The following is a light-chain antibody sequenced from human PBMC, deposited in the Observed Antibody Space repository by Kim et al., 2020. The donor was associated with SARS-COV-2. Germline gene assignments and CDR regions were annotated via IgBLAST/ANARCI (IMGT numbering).Light chain of an antibody. Sequence: GQSITISCTGTSSDVVTVNYVSWYQQYPGKAPNLMIYDVNKRPSGVSNRFSGSKSGNTASLTISGLQAEDEADYYCSSYATSRSYVFGTGTKVTVL. CDR1: SSDVVTVNY. J-gene: IGLJ1*01. CDR3: SSYATSRSYV. CDR2: DVN. V-gene: IGLV2-14*03.